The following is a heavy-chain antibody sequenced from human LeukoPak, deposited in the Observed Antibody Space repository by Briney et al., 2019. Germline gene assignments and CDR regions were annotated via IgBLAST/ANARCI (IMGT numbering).Heavy chain of an antibody. CDR2: ISGSGGST. J-gene: IGHJ5*01. CDR1: GFTFSSYA. CDR3: SKDRTPNGGSYDS. V-gene: IGHV3-23*01. D-gene: IGHD1-26*01. Sequence: GGSLRLSCAASGFTFSSYAMSWVRQAPGKGLEWVSAISGSGGSTYYADSVKGRFTISRDNSENTLYLQMNSLRAEDTTVYYCSKDRTPNGGSYDSWGQGTLVTVSS.